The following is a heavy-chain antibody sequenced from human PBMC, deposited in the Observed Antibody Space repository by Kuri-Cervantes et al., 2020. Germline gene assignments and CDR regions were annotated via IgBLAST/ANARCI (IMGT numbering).Heavy chain of an antibody. CDR2: IIPIFGTA. CDR1: GGTFSSYA. D-gene: IGHD3-3*01. J-gene: IGHJ4*02. CDR3: ARPPIFGVVITSNFDY. Sequence: SVKVSCKASGGTFSSYAISWVRQAPGQGLEWMGGIIPIFGTANYAQKFQGRVTITADESTSTAYMELSSLRSEDTAVYYCARPPIFGVVITSNFDYWGQGTLVTVSS. V-gene: IGHV1-69*13.